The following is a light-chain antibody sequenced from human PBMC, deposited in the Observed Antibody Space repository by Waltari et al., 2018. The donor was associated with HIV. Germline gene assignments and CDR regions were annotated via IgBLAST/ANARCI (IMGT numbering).Light chain of an antibody. J-gene: IGLJ1*01. CDR2: DKN. Sequence: QYVLTQSPSASGAPGQRVAISCSGRSPNLRGNRVTWYQPHPGTAPHLLIFDKNQRPSGVPDRFSGSKAGTSASLAISGLQSEDEADYYCAAWDGSLNGYVFGTGTQVTVL. CDR3: AAWDGSLNGYV. V-gene: IGLV1-44*01. CDR1: SPNLRGNR.